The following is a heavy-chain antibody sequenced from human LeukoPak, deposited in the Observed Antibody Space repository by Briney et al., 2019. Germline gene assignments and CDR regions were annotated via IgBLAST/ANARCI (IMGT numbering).Heavy chain of an antibody. CDR3: ATLGSSGYYSIGREDY. CDR1: GYTLTELS. CDR2: FDPEDGET. V-gene: IGHV1-24*01. D-gene: IGHD3-22*01. Sequence: ASVTVSCKVSGYTLTELSMHWVRQAPGKGLEWMGGFDPEDGETIYAQKFQGRVTMTEDTSTDTAYMELSSLRSEDTAVYYCATLGSSGYYSIGREDYWGQGTLVTVSS. J-gene: IGHJ4*02.